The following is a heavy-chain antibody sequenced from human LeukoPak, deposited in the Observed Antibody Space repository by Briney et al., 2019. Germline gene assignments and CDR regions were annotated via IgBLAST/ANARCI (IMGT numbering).Heavy chain of an antibody. CDR1: GGSISSSSYY. CDR3: ARDPYTTYSSSFHDY. J-gene: IGHJ4*02. V-gene: IGHV4-39*07. Sequence: SETLSLTCTVSGGSISSSSYYWGWIRQHPGKGLKWIGSIYYSGSTYYNPSLKSRDTISVDTSKNQFSLKLSSVTAADTAVYYCARDPYTTYSSSFHDYWGQGTLVTVSS. D-gene: IGHD6-13*01. CDR2: IYYSGST.